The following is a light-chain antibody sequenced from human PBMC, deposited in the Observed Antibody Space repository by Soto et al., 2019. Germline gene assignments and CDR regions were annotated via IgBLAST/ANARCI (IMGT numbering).Light chain of an antibody. CDR2: VGTGGIVG. CDR3: GADHGSGSNFVYLV. J-gene: IGLJ2*01. CDR1: SGYSNYK. V-gene: IGLV9-49*01. Sequence: QSVLTQPPSASASLGASVTLTCTLSSGYSNYKVDWYQQSPGKGPRFVMRVGTGGIVGSKGDGIPDRFSVLGSGLNRYLTIKNIQEEDESDYHCGADHGSGSNFVYLVFGGGTKLTVL.